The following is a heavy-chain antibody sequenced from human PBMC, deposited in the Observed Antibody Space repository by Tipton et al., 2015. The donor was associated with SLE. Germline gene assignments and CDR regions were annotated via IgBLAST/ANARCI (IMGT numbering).Heavy chain of an antibody. V-gene: IGHV4-61*02. J-gene: IGHJ2*01. D-gene: IGHD1-1*01. CDR1: GGAISSGGYY. CDR3: AKTLAGATPGRYQSYWYFDL. Sequence: TLSLTCTVSGGAISSGGYYWSWIRQPAGEGLEWVGRIYTSGKTVYNPSLKSRVPISMDLSNNHFSVNLGSLTASDTAVYYCAKTLAGATPGRYQSYWYFDLWGRGLRVIVSS. CDR2: IYTSGKT.